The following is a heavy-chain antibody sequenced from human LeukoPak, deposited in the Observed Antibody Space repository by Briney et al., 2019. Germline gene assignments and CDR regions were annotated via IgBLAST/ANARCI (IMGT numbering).Heavy chain of an antibody. J-gene: IGHJ4*02. CDR2: MNPNSGNT. Sequence: ASVKVSCKASGYTFTSYDINWVRQATGQGLEWMGWMNPNSGNTGYAQKFQGRATMTRNTSISTAYMELSSLRSEDTAVYYCARVGYDSSGYPVDYWGQGTLVTVSS. V-gene: IGHV1-8*01. CDR1: GYTFTSYD. D-gene: IGHD3-22*01. CDR3: ARVGYDSSGYPVDY.